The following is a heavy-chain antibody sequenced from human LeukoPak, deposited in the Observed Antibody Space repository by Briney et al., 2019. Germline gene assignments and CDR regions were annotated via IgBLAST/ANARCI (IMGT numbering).Heavy chain of an antibody. CDR3: ARGDGAGHY. CDR1: GFTFSSYE. V-gene: IGHV3-48*03. D-gene: IGHD3-10*01. Sequence: PGGSLRLSCAASGFTFSSYEMNWVRQAPGKGLEWVSSISGSGSTRYYADSVKGRFTISRDNAKNSLFLQMNSLRAENTAVYYCARGDGAGHYWGQGTLVTVSS. J-gene: IGHJ4*02. CDR2: ISGSGSTR.